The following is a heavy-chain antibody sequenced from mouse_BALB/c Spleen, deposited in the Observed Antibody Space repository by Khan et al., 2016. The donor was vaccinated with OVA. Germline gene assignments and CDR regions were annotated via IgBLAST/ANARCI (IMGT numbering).Heavy chain of an antibody. Sequence: EVKLLESGPGLVKPSQSLTLTCTVTGYSITSDYAWNWIRQFPGNKLEWMGYITYSGSTSYTPSLKSRITFTRDTSKNQFFLQLNSVTTEDTATCNCAGGRTYWGQGTLVTVSA. V-gene: IGHV3-2*02. CDR2: ITYSGST. D-gene: IGHD3-3*01. J-gene: IGHJ3*01. CDR3: AGGRTY. CDR1: GYSITSDYA.